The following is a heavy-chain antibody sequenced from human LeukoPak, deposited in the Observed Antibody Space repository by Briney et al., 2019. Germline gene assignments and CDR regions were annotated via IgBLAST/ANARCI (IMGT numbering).Heavy chain of an antibody. CDR2: IKHSGST. V-gene: IGHV4-34*01. J-gene: IGHJ5*01. Sequence: GSLRLSCAASGFTFSSYAMSWVRQAPGKGLEWIGEIKHSGSTNYNPSLKSRVTVSADTSKHQFSLKLSSVTAADTAVYYCARVWIYCTGGSCYSSWFDSWGQGTLVTVSS. D-gene: IGHD2-15*01. CDR1: GFTFSSYA. CDR3: ARVWIYCTGGSCYSSWFDS.